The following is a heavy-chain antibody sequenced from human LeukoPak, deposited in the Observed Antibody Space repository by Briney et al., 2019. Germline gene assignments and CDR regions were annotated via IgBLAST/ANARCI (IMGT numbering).Heavy chain of an antibody. D-gene: IGHD6-19*01. CDR1: GGTFSSYA. CDR3: ARVRAVVGAVAGLFDL. V-gene: IGHV1-69*13. Sequence: SVKVSCKASGGTFSSYAISWVRQAPGQGLEWMGGIIPIFGTANYAQKFQGRVTITADESTSTAYMELSSLRSEDTAVYYCARVRAVVGAVAGLFDLWGRGTLVTVSS. CDR2: IIPIFGTA. J-gene: IGHJ2*01.